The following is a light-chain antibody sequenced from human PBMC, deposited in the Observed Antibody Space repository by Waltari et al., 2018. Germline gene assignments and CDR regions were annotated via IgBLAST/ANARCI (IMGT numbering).Light chain of an antibody. CDR1: SSNIGAGSD. Sequence: QSVLTQPPSVSGAPGQRVTISCTGSSSNIGAGSDVHWYQHPPGTAPKLLMYGNSNRPSGVPDRFSGSKSGTSASLAITGLQAEDEADYYCQSYDSSLSGSRVFGGGTKLTVL. J-gene: IGLJ2*01. V-gene: IGLV1-40*01. CDR2: GNS. CDR3: QSYDSSLSGSRV.